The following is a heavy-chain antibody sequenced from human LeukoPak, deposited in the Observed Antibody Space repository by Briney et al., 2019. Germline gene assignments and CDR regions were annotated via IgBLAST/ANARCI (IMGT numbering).Heavy chain of an antibody. CDR3: ARAKYSSSWYGWFDY. V-gene: IGHV4-30-4*02. Sequence: SETLSLTCTVSGGSISSGDYYWSWIRQPPGKGLEWIGYIYYSGSTYYNPSLKSRVTISVDTSKNQFSLKLSSVTAADTAVYYCARAKYSSSWYGWFDYWGQGTLVTVSS. CDR2: IYYSGST. J-gene: IGHJ4*02. CDR1: GGSISSGDYY. D-gene: IGHD6-13*01.